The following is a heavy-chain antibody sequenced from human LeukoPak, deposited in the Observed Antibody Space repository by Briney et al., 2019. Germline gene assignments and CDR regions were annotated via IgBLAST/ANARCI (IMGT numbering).Heavy chain of an antibody. Sequence: SETLSLTCAVYGGSFSGYYWSWIRQPPGKGLEWIGEINHSGSTNYNPSLKSRVTISVDTSKNQFSLKLSSVTAADTAVYYCARVVVVVPDAGKWFDPWGQGTLVTVSS. V-gene: IGHV4-34*01. CDR2: INHSGST. CDR3: ARVVVVVPDAGKWFDP. CDR1: GGSFSGYY. D-gene: IGHD2-2*01. J-gene: IGHJ5*02.